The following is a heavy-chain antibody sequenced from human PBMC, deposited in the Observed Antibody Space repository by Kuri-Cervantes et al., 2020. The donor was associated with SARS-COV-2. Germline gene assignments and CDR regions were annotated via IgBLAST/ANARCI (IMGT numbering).Heavy chain of an antibody. Sequence: GGSLRLSCAASGFTFSSYAMSWVCQAPGKGLEWVSAISGSGGSTYYADSVKGRFTISRDNSKNTLNLQMNSLRAEDTAVYYCAREPYCSSTSCRHSQHWGQGTLVTVSS. V-gene: IGHV3-23*01. D-gene: IGHD2-2*01. J-gene: IGHJ1*01. CDR3: AREPYCSSTSCRHSQH. CDR2: ISGSGGST. CDR1: GFTFSSYA.